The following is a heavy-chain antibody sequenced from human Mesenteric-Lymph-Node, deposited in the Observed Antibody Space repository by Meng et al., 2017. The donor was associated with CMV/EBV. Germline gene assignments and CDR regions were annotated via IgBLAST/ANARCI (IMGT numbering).Heavy chain of an antibody. Sequence: SVQVSCKASAGTFSSYAISWVRQAPGQGLEWMGGIIPIFGTANYAQKFQGRVTITTDESTSTAYMELSSLRSEDTAVYYCARTTTAYYYYYGMDVWGQGTTVTVSS. CDR1: AGTFSSYA. V-gene: IGHV1-69*05. CDR3: ARTTTAYYYYYGMDV. D-gene: IGHD4-11*01. J-gene: IGHJ6*02. CDR2: IIPIFGTA.